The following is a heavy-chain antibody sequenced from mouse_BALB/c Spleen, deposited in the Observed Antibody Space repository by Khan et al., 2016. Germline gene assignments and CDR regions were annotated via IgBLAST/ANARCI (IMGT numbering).Heavy chain of an antibody. CDR2: IDSSGST. V-gene: IGHV3-2*02. J-gene: IGHJ3*01. CDR3: ATPYCLFVY. Sequence: EVQLQESGPGLVKPSQSLSLTCTVTGYSITSDYAWNWIRQFPGNKLEWMGYIDSSGSTTYNPSLKSRVSITRDTSKNQIFLQLNSVTTEDTATXYCATPYCLFVYWGQGTLVTVSA. CDR1: GYSITSDYA. D-gene: IGHD1-1*01.